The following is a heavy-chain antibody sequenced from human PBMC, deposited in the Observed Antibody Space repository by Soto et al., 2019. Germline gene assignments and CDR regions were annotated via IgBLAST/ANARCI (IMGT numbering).Heavy chain of an antibody. Sequence: SETLSLTCTVSGASISGFYWSWIRKSAGKGLEWIGRIYATGTTDYNPSLKSRVMMSVDTSKNQFSLRLSSVTTADTALYYCARTTAVPNSLRSRYFFDYWGQGTQVTV. D-gene: IGHD4-17*01. J-gene: IGHJ4*02. CDR1: GASISGFY. CDR3: ARTTAVPNSLRSRYFFDY. CDR2: IYATGTT. V-gene: IGHV4-4*07.